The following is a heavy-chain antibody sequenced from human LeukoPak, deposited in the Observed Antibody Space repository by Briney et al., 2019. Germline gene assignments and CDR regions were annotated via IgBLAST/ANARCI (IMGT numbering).Heavy chain of an antibody. CDR1: GFTFSSYS. CDR3: ARESEDDSSGYSYYFDY. J-gene: IGHJ4*02. Sequence: GGSLGLSCAASGFTFSSYSMNWVRQAPGKGLEWVSSISSSSSYIYYADSVKGRFTISRDNAKNSLYLQMNSLRAEDTAVYYCARESEDDSSGYSYYFDYWGQGTLVTVSS. V-gene: IGHV3-21*01. CDR2: ISSSSSYI. D-gene: IGHD3-22*01.